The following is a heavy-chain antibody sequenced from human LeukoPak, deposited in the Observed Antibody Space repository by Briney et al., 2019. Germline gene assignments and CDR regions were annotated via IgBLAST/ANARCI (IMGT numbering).Heavy chain of an antibody. J-gene: IGHJ4*02. Sequence: ASVKVSCKASGYTFTSYGISWVRQAPGQGLEWMGWISAYNGNTNYAQKLQGRVTMTTDTSTSTAYMELRSLRSDDTAVYYCAREILSSGSYPIDYWGQGTLVTVSS. V-gene: IGHV1-18*01. CDR3: AREILSSGSYPIDY. CDR2: ISAYNGNT. CDR1: GYTFTSYG. D-gene: IGHD1-26*01.